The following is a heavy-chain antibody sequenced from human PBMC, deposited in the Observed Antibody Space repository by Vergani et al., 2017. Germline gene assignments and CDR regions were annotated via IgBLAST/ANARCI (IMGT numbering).Heavy chain of an antibody. Sequence: EVQLVESGGGLEQPGRSLRLSCRASGFTFTDYGISWVRQAPGKGLEWVSSISSSSSYIYYADSLKGRLTISRDNAKNSLYLQMNSLRAEDTAVYYCARGYGSHRFLDYWGQGTLVTVSS. D-gene: IGHD1-26*01. CDR3: ARGYGSHRFLDY. CDR2: ISSSSSYI. CDR1: GFTFTDYG. J-gene: IGHJ4*02. V-gene: IGHV3-21*01.